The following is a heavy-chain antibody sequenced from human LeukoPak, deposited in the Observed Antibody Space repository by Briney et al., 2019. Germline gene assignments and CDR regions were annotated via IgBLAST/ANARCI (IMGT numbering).Heavy chain of an antibody. Sequence: PGGSLRLSCAASGFTFSDYYMSWIRQAPGKGLEWVSYISSSGSTIYYADSVKGRFTISRDNAKNSLYLQMNSLRAEDTAAYYCARGIAAADLYYFDYWGQGTLVTVSS. CDR2: ISSSGSTI. J-gene: IGHJ4*02. CDR1: GFTFSDYY. D-gene: IGHD6-13*01. CDR3: ARGIAAADLYYFDY. V-gene: IGHV3-11*01.